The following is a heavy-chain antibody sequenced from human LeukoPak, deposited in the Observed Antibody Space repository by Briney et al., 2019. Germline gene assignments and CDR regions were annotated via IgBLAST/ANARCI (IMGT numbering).Heavy chain of an antibody. CDR1: GGSISSSSYY. J-gene: IGHJ4*02. D-gene: IGHD4-17*01. CDR3: AGGDDYGDYASDY. CDR2: IYYSGST. Sequence: SETLSLTCTVSGGSISSSSYYWGWIRQPPGKGLEWIGSIYYSGSTYYNPSLKSRVTISVDTSKNQFSLKLSSVTAADTAVYYCAGGDDYGDYASDYWGQGTLVTVSS. V-gene: IGHV4-39*07.